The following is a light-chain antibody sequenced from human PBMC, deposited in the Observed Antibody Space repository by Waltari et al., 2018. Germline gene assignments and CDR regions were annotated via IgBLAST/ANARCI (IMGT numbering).Light chain of an antibody. Sequence: QLVLTQSPSASASLGASVKLTCTLSSGHSSNVVAWLQQRPEKGPRYLMKINSDGSHSKGDEIPYRFSGSSSGAERYLTISSLQSEDEADYFCQTGGHGTWVFGGGTKLTVL. CDR3: QTGGHGTWV. V-gene: IGLV4-69*02. CDR2: INSDGSH. J-gene: IGLJ3*02. CDR1: SGHSSNV.